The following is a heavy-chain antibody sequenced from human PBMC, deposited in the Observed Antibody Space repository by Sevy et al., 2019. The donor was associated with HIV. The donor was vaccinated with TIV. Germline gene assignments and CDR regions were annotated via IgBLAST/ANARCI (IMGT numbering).Heavy chain of an antibody. J-gene: IGHJ4*02. Sequence: SETLSLTCTVSGASISTGTYSWSWIRQPAGKGLEWIGRIYASGTTNYNPSLKSRVTISVDTSENHFSLKLTSVTAADTAIYYCAAERSITMMIGASFDYWGQRTLVTVSS. CDR3: AAERSITMMIGASFDY. CDR1: GASISTGTYS. V-gene: IGHV4-61*02. CDR2: IYASGTT. D-gene: IGHD3-22*01.